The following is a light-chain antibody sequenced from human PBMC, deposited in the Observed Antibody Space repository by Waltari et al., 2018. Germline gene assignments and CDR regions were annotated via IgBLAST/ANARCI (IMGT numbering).Light chain of an antibody. V-gene: IGKV3D-15*01. CDR1: QDVDRN. Sequence: EIVMTQSPVLLSVSPGERATLSCRASQDVDRNLAWYQQKPGQAPRLLMSGASTRATDIPVRFSGSGYETEFTLTISSLQSEDFGIYYCQQYSDWPYTFGQGTKLEI. CDR2: GAS. J-gene: IGKJ2*01. CDR3: QQYSDWPYT.